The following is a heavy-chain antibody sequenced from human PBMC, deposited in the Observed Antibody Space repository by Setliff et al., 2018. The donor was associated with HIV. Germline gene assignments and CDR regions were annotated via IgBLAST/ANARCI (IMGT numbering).Heavy chain of an antibody. J-gene: IGHJ5*01. CDR2: INHSGIT. CDR1: GGSFSRDY. V-gene: IGHV4-34*01. CDR3: ATGWLDSSGQKNFGS. Sequence: LSLTCAVYGGSFSRDYWTWIRQPPGKGPEWIGEINHSGITNYNSFLKRRVTISIDTSKNQFSLKLNSVTAADTAMYYCATGWLDSSGQKNFGSWGQGTLVTVSS. D-gene: IGHD3-22*01.